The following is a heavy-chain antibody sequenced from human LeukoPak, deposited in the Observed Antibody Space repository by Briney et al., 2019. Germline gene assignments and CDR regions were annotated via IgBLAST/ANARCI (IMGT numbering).Heavy chain of an antibody. Sequence: PGGSLRLSCAASGFTFSNYAMSWVRQAPGKGLEWVSSISGSGGNTYYADSVKGRFTISRDNSKNTLYLQMNSLRVEDTAVYYCAKDLALYTGPCSGSFYSPIDYWGQGTVVSVYS. D-gene: IGHD1-26*01. CDR2: ISGSGGNT. CDR3: AKDLALYTGPCSGSFYSPIDY. J-gene: IGHJ4*02. CDR1: GFTFSNYA. V-gene: IGHV3-23*01.